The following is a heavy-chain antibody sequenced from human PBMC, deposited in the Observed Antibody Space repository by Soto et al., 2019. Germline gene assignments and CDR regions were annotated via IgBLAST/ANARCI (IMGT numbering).Heavy chain of an antibody. CDR2: VYYNGGT. CDR1: GGSISGYY. V-gene: IGHV4-59*01. CDR3: ARTYYDFWRGYWRWFDP. J-gene: IGHJ5*02. D-gene: IGHD3-3*01. Sequence: QVQLQESGPGLVKPSETLSLTCTVSGGSISGYYWSWIRQPPGKGLEWIGYVYYNGGTNYNPSLKSRVTISVDTYKNQFSRKLSSVTAADTAVYYCARTYYDFWRGYWRWFDPWGQGTLVTVSS.